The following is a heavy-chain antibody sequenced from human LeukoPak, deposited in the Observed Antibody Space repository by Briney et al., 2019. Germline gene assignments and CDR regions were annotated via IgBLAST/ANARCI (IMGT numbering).Heavy chain of an antibody. CDR2: ISYDGSNK. V-gene: IGHV3-30*18. CDR1: GFTFSSYG. J-gene: IGHJ4*02. Sequence: GGSLRLSCAASGFTFSSYGMHWVRQAPGKGLEWVAVISYDGSNKYYADSVKGRFTISRDNSKYTLYLQMNSLRAEDTAVYYCAKTVRYFDWLLSPFDYWGQGTLVTVSS. D-gene: IGHD3-9*01. CDR3: AKTVRYFDWLLSPFDY.